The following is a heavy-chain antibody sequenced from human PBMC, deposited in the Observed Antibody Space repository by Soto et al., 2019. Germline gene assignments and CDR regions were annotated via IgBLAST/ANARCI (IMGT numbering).Heavy chain of an antibody. V-gene: IGHV3-43*01. Sequence: EVQLVESGGVVVQPGGSLRLSCAASGFTFDDYTMHWVRQAPGKGLEWVSLISWDGGSTYYADSVKGRFTISRDNSKNSLYLQMNSLRTEDTALYYCAKVGERYYYYGMDVWGQGTTVTVSS. J-gene: IGHJ6*02. D-gene: IGHD2-21*01. CDR1: GFTFDDYT. CDR2: ISWDGGST. CDR3: AKVGERYYYYGMDV.